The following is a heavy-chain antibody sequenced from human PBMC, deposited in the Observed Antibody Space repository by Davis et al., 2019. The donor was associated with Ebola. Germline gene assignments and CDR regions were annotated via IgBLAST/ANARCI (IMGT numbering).Heavy chain of an antibody. D-gene: IGHD3-3*01. CDR2: ISSSGSTI. V-gene: IGHV3-48*03. CDR3: ARDEKYYDFWSGYYSYYFDY. J-gene: IGHJ4*02. Sequence: GGSLRLSCAASGFTFSSYEMNWVRQAPGKGLEWVSYISSSGSTIYYADSVKGRFTISRDNAKNSLYLQMNSLRAEDTAVYYCARDEKYYDFWSGYYSYYFDYWGQGTLVTVSS. CDR1: GFTFSSYE.